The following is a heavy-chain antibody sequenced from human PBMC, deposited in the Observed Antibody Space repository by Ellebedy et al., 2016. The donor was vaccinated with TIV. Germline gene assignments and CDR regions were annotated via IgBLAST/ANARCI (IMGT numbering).Heavy chain of an antibody. V-gene: IGHV5-51*01. D-gene: IGHD1-1*01. CDR3: ARRGGQQLILGMDY. Sequence: GESLKISXKDSGYTFTTNWIHWVRQMPVKGLEWMGSIYPDDSDTRYSPSFQGQVTISADKSITTAYLQWSSLKASDTAMYYCARRGGQQLILGMDYWGQGTLVTVSS. J-gene: IGHJ4*02. CDR2: IYPDDSDT. CDR1: GYTFTTNW.